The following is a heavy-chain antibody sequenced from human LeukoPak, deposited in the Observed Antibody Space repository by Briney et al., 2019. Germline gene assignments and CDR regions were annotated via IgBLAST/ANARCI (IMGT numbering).Heavy chain of an antibody. J-gene: IGHJ1*01. CDR2: IYYSGST. D-gene: IGHD3-16*01. CDR3: ARHPRLGDYGVFQH. Sequence: MPSETLSLTCTVSGGSISSSSYYWGWIRQPPGKGLEWIGSIYYSGSTYYNPSLKSRVTISVDTSKNQFSLKLSSVTAADTAVYYCARHPRLGDYGVFQHWGQGTLVTVSS. CDR1: GGSISSSSYY. V-gene: IGHV4-39*01.